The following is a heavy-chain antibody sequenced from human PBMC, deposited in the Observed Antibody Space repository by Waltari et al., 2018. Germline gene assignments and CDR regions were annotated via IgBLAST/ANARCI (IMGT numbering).Heavy chain of an antibody. CDR3: APPLYTLELGNYLYYYYYGMDV. D-gene: IGHD4-4*01. CDR2: IYWDDDN. J-gene: IGHJ6*02. CDR1: GFSLSTSGVG. Sequence: QITLKESGPTLVKPTQTLTLTCTFSGFSLSTSGVGVCWIRQPPGKALEWLALIYWDDDNRYRPSRKIRIICTKDTSKNQVVLTMNNMDPVDTATYCCAPPLYTLELGNYLYYYYYGMDVWGQGTTVTVAS. V-gene: IGHV2-5*02.